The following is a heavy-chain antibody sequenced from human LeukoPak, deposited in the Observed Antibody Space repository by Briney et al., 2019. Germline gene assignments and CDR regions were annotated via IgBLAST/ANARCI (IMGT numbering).Heavy chain of an antibody. D-gene: IGHD2-2*01. CDR2: INHSGRT. CDR3: ARPLGYCSTSTCPQSWFDP. J-gene: IGHJ5*02. CDR1: GGSFSGYY. V-gene: IGHV4-34*01. Sequence: SETLSLTCAVSGGSFSGYYWTWIRQSPGKGLEWIGEINHSGRTNYNPSLKSRVTISVDTSRNQFSLKLSSVTAADTAVYYCARPLGYCSTSTCPQSWFDPWGQGTLVTVSS.